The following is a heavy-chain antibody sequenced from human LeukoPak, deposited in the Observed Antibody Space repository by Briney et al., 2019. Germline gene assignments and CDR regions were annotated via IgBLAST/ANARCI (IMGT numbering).Heavy chain of an antibody. V-gene: IGHV3-48*03. CDR1: GFTFSSYE. J-gene: IGHJ3*02. CDR2: ISNSDSTI. Sequence: GGSPRLSCAASGFTFSSYELNWVRQAPGRGLEWVSYISNSDSTIYYADSVKGRFTISRDNAKNSLYLQMNSLGAEDTAVYYCARERGGFCSSTTCSRAFDIWGQGTMVTVSS. D-gene: IGHD2-2*03. CDR3: ARERGGFCSSTTCSRAFDI.